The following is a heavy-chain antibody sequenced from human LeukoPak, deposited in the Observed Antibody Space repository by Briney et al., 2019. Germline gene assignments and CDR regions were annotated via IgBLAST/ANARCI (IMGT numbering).Heavy chain of an antibody. J-gene: IGHJ3*02. Sequence: GGSLRLSCAASGFTFSSYSMNWVRQAPGKGLEWVSYISSSSSTIYYADSVKGRLTISRDNAKNSLYLQMNSLRAEDTAVYYCARGYNDSSGYYDAFDIWGQGTMVTASS. CDR1: GFTFSSYS. V-gene: IGHV3-48*01. D-gene: IGHD3-22*01. CDR2: ISSSSSTI. CDR3: ARGYNDSSGYYDAFDI.